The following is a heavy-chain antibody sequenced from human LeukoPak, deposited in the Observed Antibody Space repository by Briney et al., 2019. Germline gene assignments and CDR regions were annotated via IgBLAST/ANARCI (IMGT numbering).Heavy chain of an antibody. V-gene: IGHV3-30*18. CDR2: ISYDGSNK. Sequence: PGRSLRLSCAASGFTFSSYGMHWVRQAPGKGLKWVAVISYDGSNKYYADSVKGRFTISRDNSKNTLYLQMNSLRAEDTAVYYCAKASPRVWTTVTTIDYWGQGTLVTVSS. J-gene: IGHJ4*02. D-gene: IGHD4-17*01. CDR1: GFTFSSYG. CDR3: AKASPRVWTTVTTIDY.